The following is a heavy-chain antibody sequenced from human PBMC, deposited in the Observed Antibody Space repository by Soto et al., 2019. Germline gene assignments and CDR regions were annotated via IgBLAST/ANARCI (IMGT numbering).Heavy chain of an antibody. CDR1: GFTFSNAW. CDR3: SSGTGKSDFDY. CDR2: IKSKTEAATR. D-gene: IGHD3-3*01. Sequence: PGGSLRLSCAASGFTFSNAWMSWVRQAPGKGLEWVGRIKSKTEAATRDFAAPVKGRFAISRDDSKNTVFLQMNSLKIEDSGVYYCSSGTGKSDFDYWGLGTQVTVS. J-gene: IGHJ4*02. V-gene: IGHV3-15*01.